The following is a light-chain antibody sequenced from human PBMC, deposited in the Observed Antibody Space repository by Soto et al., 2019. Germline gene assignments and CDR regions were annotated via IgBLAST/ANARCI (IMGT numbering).Light chain of an antibody. CDR1: QTISRN. V-gene: IGKV1-39*01. J-gene: IGKJ1*01. Sequence: DIQMTQSPSSLSASVGERVTITCRASQTISRNLAWYQQKPVQAPTLLIYSASSMESGVPARFSGSGSGTDFTLTISSLQPEDFATYYCQQSYNSPVTFGQGTKVDIK. CDR2: SAS. CDR3: QQSYNSPVT.